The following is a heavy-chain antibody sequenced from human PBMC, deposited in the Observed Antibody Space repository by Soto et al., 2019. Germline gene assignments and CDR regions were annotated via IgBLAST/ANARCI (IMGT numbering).Heavy chain of an antibody. CDR3: ARGLYCSSTSCYADYYYYYYMDV. CDR1: GYTFTGYD. J-gene: IGHJ6*03. V-gene: IGHV1-8*01. CDR2: MNPNSGNT. Sequence: ASVKVSCKASGYTFTGYDINWVRQATGQGLEWMGWMNPNSGNTGYAQKFQGRVTMTRNTSISTAYMELSSLRSEDTAVYYCARGLYCSSTSCYADYYYYYYMDVWGKGTTVTVSS. D-gene: IGHD2-2*01.